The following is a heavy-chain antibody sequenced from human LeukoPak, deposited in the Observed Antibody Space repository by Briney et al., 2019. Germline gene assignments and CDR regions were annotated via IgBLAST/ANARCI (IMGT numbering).Heavy chain of an antibody. CDR2: MNPNSGNT. D-gene: IGHD3-22*01. V-gene: IGHV1-8*03. J-gene: IGHJ3*02. CDR3: ARVRPYHYDSSGYLQTDAFDI. CDR1: GYTFTSYD. Sequence: GASVKVSCKASGYTFTSYDINWVRQATGHGLEWMGWMNPNSGNTGYAQKFQGRVTITRNTSISTAYMELSSLRSEDTAVYYCARVRPYHYDSSGYLQTDAFDIWGQGTMVTVSS.